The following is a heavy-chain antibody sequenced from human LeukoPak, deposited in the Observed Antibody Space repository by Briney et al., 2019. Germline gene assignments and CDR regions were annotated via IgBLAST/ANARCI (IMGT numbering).Heavy chain of an antibody. Sequence: GRSLRLSCAASRFTFSNYAMTCVTQAPGKELEWVSGISDSGDSTNYADAVKGRFTISRDKSTNTLYLQMNSLRAEDTAVYYCAIVTNQIDYWGQGTLVTVSS. CDR3: AIVTNQIDY. CDR1: RFTFSNYA. V-gene: IGHV3-23*01. J-gene: IGHJ4*02. CDR2: ISDSGDST. D-gene: IGHD4-17*01.